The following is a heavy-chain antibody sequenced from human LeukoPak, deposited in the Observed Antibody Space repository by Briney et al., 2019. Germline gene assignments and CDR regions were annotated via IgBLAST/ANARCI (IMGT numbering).Heavy chain of an antibody. D-gene: IGHD6-19*01. CDR2: INHSGST. CDR3: ARGPPQWLDAFDI. Sequence: SETLSLTCAVYGGSFSGYYWSWIRQPPGKGLEWIGEINHSGSTNYNLSLKSRVTISVDTSKNQFSLKLSSVTAADTAVYYCARGPPQWLDAFDIWGQGTMVTVSS. CDR1: GGSFSGYY. J-gene: IGHJ3*02. V-gene: IGHV4-34*01.